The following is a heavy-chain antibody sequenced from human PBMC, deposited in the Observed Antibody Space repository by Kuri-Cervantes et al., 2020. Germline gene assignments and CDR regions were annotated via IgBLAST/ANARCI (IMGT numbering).Heavy chain of an antibody. CDR3: ARDQTSLAGWYYHFFMDV. CDR1: GGSFSGYY. Sequence: SQTLSLTCAVYGGSFSGYYWSWIRQPPGKGLEWIGEINHSGSTNYNPSLEGRVTISVDKSKNLFSLELRSVIAADTAVYFCARDQTSLAGWYYHFFMDVWGKGTTVTVSS. D-gene: IGHD6-19*01. J-gene: IGHJ6*03. CDR2: INHSGST. V-gene: IGHV4-34*01.